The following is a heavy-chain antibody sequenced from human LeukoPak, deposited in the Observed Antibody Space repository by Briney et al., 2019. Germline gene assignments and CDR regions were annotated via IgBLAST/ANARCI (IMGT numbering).Heavy chain of an antibody. D-gene: IGHD3-16*01. J-gene: IGHJ5*02. CDR3: ARESGGWFDP. CDR1: GFTFSRYW. Sequence: GGSLRLSCAASGFTFSRYWMHWVRQAPGIGLEWVANIKQDGSAKYYVDSVKGRFTISRDNAKNSLFLQMNSLRAEDTAVYYCARESGGWFDPWGQGTLVTVSS. V-gene: IGHV3-7*05. CDR2: IKQDGSAK.